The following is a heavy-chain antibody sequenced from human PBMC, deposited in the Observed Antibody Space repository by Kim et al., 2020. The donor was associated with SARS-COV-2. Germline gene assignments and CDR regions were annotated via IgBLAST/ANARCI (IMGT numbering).Heavy chain of an antibody. CDR2: IKSKTDGGTT. J-gene: IGHJ5*02. D-gene: IGHD3-9*01. Sequence: GGSLRLSCAASGFTFSNAWMSWVRQAPGKGLEWVGRIKSKTDGGTTDYAAPVKGRFTISRDDSKNTLYLQMNSLKTEDTAVYYCTTERRGYFDSNWFDPWGQGTLVTVSS. CDR1: GFTFSNAW. V-gene: IGHV3-15*01. CDR3: TTERRGYFDSNWFDP.